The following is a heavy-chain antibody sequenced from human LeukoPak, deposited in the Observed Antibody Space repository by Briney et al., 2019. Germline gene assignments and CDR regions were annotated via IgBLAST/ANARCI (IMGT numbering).Heavy chain of an antibody. V-gene: IGHV3-23*01. CDR3: AKEAVYYYDGSGYSPYDAFDI. Sequence: PGGSLRLSCAASGFTFSSYAMSWVRQAPGKGLEWVSAISGSGDSTYYADSVRGRCTISRDNSKNTLYLQMNSLRAEDTAVYYCAKEAVYYYDGSGYSPYDAFDIWGLGTMVTVSS. CDR1: GFTFSSYA. D-gene: IGHD3-22*01. CDR2: ISGSGDST. J-gene: IGHJ3*02.